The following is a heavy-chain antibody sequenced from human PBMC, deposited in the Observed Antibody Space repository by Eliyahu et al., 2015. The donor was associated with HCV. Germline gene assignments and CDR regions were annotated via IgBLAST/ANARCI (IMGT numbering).Heavy chain of an antibody. D-gene: IGHD1-26*01. V-gene: IGHV4-59*01. CDR1: GGSISSYX. CDR3: ARDAGGSYGEDWFDP. Sequence: QVQLQESGPGLVKPSETLSLTCTVSGGSISSYXWSWIRQPPGKGLEWIGYIYYSGSTNYNPSLKSRVTISVDTSKNQFSLKLSSVTAADTAVYYCARDAGGSYGEDWFDPWGQGTLVTVSS. CDR2: IYYSGST. J-gene: IGHJ5*02.